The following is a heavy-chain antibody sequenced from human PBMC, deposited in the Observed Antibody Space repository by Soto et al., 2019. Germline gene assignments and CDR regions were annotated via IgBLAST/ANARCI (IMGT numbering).Heavy chain of an antibody. J-gene: IGHJ6*02. Sequence: SETLSLTCTVSGGSLNSEHYHWTWIRQAPGKGLEWIGYIHYTGSVRYNPSLQSRITMSVDTSKNLFSLNLSSVTAADTAVYFCAGDHPTHNYGMDVWGQGTTVTVSS. CDR1: GGSLNSEHYH. CDR2: IHYTGSV. V-gene: IGHV4-30-4*01. CDR3: AGDHPTHNYGMDV.